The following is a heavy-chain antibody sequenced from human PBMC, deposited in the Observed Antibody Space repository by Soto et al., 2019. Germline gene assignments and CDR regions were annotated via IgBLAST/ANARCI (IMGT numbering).Heavy chain of an antibody. CDR1: GGSISSGGYY. V-gene: IGHV4-31*03. Sequence: SETLSLTCTVSGGSISSGGYYWSWIRQHPGKGLEWIGYIYYSGSTYYNPSLKSRVTISVDTSKNQFSLKLSSVTAADTAVYYWATYCIPIVRTPRFYFDYWGQGPLVTVAS. CDR2: IYYSGST. J-gene: IGHJ4*02. CDR3: ATYCIPIVRTPRFYFDY. D-gene: IGHD3-10*01.